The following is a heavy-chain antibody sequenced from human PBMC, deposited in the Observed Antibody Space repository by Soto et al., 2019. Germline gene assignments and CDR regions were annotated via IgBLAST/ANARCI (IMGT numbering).Heavy chain of an antibody. CDR2: INAGNGNT. Sequence: ASAKVSCKASGYTFTSYAMHWVRQAPGQRLEWMGWINAGNGNTKYSQKFQGRVTITRDTSASTAYMELSSLRSEDTAVYYCARDRIIAAAGIGGYFDYCGQGTLVTVSS. CDR3: ARDRIIAAAGIGGYFDY. J-gene: IGHJ4*02. CDR1: GYTFTSYA. V-gene: IGHV1-3*01. D-gene: IGHD6-13*01.